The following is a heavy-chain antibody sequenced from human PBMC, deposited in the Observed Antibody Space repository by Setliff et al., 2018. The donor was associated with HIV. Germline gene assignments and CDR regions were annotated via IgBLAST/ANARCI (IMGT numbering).Heavy chain of an antibody. CDR2: INPNSGAT. D-gene: IGHD1-26*01. CDR3: ARDRIEGATDAFDI. CDR1: GYILTDYY. V-gene: IGHV1-2*02. Sequence: ASVKVSCKASGYILTDYYIHWVRQAPAQGLEWMGWINPNSGATNYAQKFQGRVTMTRATSISTAYMDLSRLRSDDTAVYYCARDRIEGATDAFDIWGQGTMVTVSS. J-gene: IGHJ3*02.